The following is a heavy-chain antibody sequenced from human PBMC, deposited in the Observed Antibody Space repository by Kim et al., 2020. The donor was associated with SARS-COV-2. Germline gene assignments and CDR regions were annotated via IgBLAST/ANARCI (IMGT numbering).Heavy chain of an antibody. CDR3: GTEVGTYFCC. D-gene: IGHD1-1*01. CDR1: GFSVSNYA. V-gene: IGHV3-30-3*01. CDR2: IYEDGSTQ. J-gene: IGHJ4*01. Sequence: GESLRLSCAVSGFSVSNYAMQWVRQAPGKGLEWVSIIYEDGSTQYYADSVRGRITISEDHTKNLVYLLMSRRTGDDTAIYYCGTEVGTYFCCSGKR.